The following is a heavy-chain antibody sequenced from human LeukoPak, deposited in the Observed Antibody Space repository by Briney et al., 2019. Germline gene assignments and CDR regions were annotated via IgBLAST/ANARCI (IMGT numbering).Heavy chain of an antibody. CDR3: ARVVTDYSSSSSWFDS. V-gene: IGHV4-59*01. D-gene: IGHD6-6*01. Sequence: PSETLSLTCTVSGGSISSYYWTWIRQPPGKGLEWIGYIFYSGNTNYNPSLKSRLTMSVDTSKNQFSPKLNSVTAADTAVYYCARVVTDYSSSSSWFDSWGRGILVTVSS. CDR1: GGSISSYY. CDR2: IFYSGNT. J-gene: IGHJ5*01.